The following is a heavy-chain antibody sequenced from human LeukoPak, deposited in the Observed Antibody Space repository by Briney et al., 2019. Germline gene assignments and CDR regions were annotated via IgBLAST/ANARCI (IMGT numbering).Heavy chain of an antibody. CDR1: GFTFSSYA. J-gene: IGHJ4*02. Sequence: PGGSLRLSCAASGFTFSSYAMHWVRQAPGKGLEWVAVISYDGSNKYYADSVKGRFTISRDNSKNTLYLQMNSLRAEDTAVYYCAKDQEPPFSSGWYVPDYWGQGTLLTVSS. CDR2: ISYDGSNK. V-gene: IGHV3-30*04. CDR3: AKDQEPPFSSGWYVPDY. D-gene: IGHD3-22*01.